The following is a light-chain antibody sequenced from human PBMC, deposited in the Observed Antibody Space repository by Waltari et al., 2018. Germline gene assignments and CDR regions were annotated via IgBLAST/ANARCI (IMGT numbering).Light chain of an antibody. V-gene: IGKV3-20*01. J-gene: IGKJ1*01. CDR1: QRISKY. Sequence: EIVLTQSPGTLSLSPGERATLSCRASQRISKYLAWYQQKPGQAPRLLIYHASSRAAGIPDRCSGSGSGTDFSLTISRLEPEDFAVYYCQHYESLPVTFGQGTKVEIK. CDR3: QHYESLPVT. CDR2: HAS.